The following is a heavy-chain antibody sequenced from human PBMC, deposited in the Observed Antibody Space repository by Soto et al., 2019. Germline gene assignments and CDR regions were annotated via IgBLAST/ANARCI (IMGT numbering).Heavy chain of an antibody. J-gene: IGHJ4*02. V-gene: IGHV4-34*01. D-gene: IGHD3-22*01. CDR1: GVSFSGYY. Sequence: PSETLSLTCAVYGVSFSGYYWSWIRQPPGKGLEWIGEINHGGSTNYNPSLKSRVTMSVDTSKNQFSLKLSSVTAADTAVYYCARTYYYDIKDYWGQGTLVTVSS. CDR3: ARTYYYDIKDY. CDR2: INHGGST.